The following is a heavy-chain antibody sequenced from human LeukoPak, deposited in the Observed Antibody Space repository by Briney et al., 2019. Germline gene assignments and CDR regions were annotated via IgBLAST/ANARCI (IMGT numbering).Heavy chain of an antibody. Sequence: SETLSLTCAVSGYSIGSGYYWGWIRQPPGKGLGWIGSIYHSGSTYYNPSLKSRVTISVDTSKNQFSLKLSSVTAADTAVYYCARFVVVPAAILYWGQGTLVTVSS. D-gene: IGHD2-2*01. CDR1: GYSIGSGYY. V-gene: IGHV4-38-2*01. CDR3: ARFVVVPAAILY. J-gene: IGHJ4*02. CDR2: IYHSGST.